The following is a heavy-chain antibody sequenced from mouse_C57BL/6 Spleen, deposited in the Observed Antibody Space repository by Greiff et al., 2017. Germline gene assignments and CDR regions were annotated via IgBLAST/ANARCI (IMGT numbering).Heavy chain of an antibody. CDR1: GFNIKDYY. J-gene: IGHJ4*01. D-gene: IGHD1-1*01. Sequence: EVQLQQSGAELVRPGASVKLSCTASGFNIKDYYMHWVKQRPEQGLEWIGRIDPEDGDTEYAPKFQGKATMTADTSSNTAYLQLSSLTSEDTAVYYCTSFTTRGAMDYWGQGTSVTVSS. V-gene: IGHV14-1*01. CDR3: TSFTTRGAMDY. CDR2: IDPEDGDT.